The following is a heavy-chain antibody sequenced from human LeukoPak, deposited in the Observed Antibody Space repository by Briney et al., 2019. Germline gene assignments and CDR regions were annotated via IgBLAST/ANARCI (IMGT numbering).Heavy chain of an antibody. D-gene: IGHD3-22*01. Sequence: PGGSLTLSCAASGFTFSSYAMSWVRQAPGKGLEWVSAISGSGGSTYYADSVKGRFTISRDNSKNTLYLQMNSLRAEDTAVYYCAKDANYYDSSGLVVYWGQGTLVTVSS. CDR1: GFTFSSYA. J-gene: IGHJ4*02. V-gene: IGHV3-23*01. CDR2: ISGSGGST. CDR3: AKDANYYDSSGLVVY.